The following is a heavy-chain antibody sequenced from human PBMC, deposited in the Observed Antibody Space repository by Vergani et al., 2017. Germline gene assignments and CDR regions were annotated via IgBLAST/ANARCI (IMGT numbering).Heavy chain of an antibody. V-gene: IGHV1-69*08. D-gene: IGHD3-22*01. CDR1: GGTFSSYT. CDR2: IIPTLGTA. CDR3: ARASSYYYDSSGYYSAFDI. Sequence: QVQLVQSGAEVKKPGSSVKVSCKASGGTFSSYTISWVRQAPGQGLEWMGRIIPTLGTANYAQKFQGRVTITADEATSTAYMELSSLRSEDTAVYYCARASSYYYDSSGYYSAFDIWGQGTMVTVSS. J-gene: IGHJ3*02.